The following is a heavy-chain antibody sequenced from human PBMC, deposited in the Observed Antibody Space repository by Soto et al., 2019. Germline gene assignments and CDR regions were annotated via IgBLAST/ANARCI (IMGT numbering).Heavy chain of an antibody. CDR3: DSFPYRGYFDY. CDR2: IYYSGST. D-gene: IGHD2-2*02. J-gene: IGHJ4*02. V-gene: IGHV4-30-4*01. Sequence: SETLSLTCTVSGGSISSGDYYWSWIRQPPGKGLEWIGYIYYSGSTYYNPSLKSRVTISVDTSKNQFSLKLSSVTAADTAVYYCDSFPYRGYFDYWGQGTLVTVSS. CDR1: GGSISSGDYY.